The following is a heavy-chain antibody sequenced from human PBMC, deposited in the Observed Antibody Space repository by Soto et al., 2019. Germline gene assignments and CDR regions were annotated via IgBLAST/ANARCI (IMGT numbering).Heavy chain of an antibody. CDR3: ARDRWIGDYYYYYGMDV. Sequence: PSETLSLTCTVSGGSISSGGYYWSWIRQHPGKGLEWIGYIYYSGSTYYNPSLKSRVTISVDTSKNQFSLKLSSVTAADTAVYYCARDRWIGDYYYYYGMDVWGQGTTVTVSS. J-gene: IGHJ6*02. V-gene: IGHV4-31*03. CDR2: IYYSGST. CDR1: GGSISSGGYY. D-gene: IGHD2-2*03.